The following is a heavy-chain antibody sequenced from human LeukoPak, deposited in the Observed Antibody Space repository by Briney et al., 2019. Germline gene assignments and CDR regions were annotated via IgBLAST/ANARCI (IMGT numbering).Heavy chain of an antibody. D-gene: IGHD6-19*01. CDR2: IKQDGSEK. CDR3: AKGKKITVAGLFDC. V-gene: IGHV3-7*03. J-gene: IGHJ4*02. CDR1: GFTFSTYW. Sequence: GGSLRLSCAASGFTFSTYWTSWVRQAPGKGLEWLANIKQDGSEKYYVDSVKGRFTISRDNAKNSLYLHMNSLSAEDTALYYCAKGKKITVAGLFDCWGQGTLVTVSS.